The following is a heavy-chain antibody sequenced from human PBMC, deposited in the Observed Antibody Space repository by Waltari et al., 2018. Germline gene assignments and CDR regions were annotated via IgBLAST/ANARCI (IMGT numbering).Heavy chain of an antibody. Sequence: EVQLVESGGGLIQPGGSLGLSCAASGFTVSSTYMSWVRQAPGKGLEWVSFIYSGGTTYYADSVKGRFTISRDNSKSTAVYYCARALSGSYHGTYYFDYWGQGTLVTVSS. D-gene: IGHD1-26*01. V-gene: IGHV3-53*01. CDR3: FDY. CDR2: IYSGGTT. CDR1: GFTVSSTY. J-gene: IGHJ4*02.